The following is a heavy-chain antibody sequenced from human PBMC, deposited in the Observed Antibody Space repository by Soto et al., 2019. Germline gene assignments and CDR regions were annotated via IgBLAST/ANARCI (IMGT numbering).Heavy chain of an antibody. D-gene: IGHD3-16*01. CDR3: ARGLRLRLGEVLFDT. CDR2: INDIGST. J-gene: IGHJ5*02. V-gene: IGHV4-34*02. CDR1: GGPFSGYY. Sequence: QVHLQQWGAGLLKPSETLSLTCAAYGGPFSGYYWSWIRQPPGKGLEWSGEINDIGSTKYNPSLERRVTISVDMSKNPCSLRLTSVTAADTAVYYCARGLRLRLGEVLFDTWGQGTLVTVSS.